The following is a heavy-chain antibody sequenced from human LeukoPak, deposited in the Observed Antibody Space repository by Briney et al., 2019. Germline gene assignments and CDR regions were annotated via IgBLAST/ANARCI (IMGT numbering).Heavy chain of an antibody. CDR1: GYTFTTYG. CDR3: AREGIAARPIHYYYYMDV. Sequence: ASVKVSCTASGYTFTTYGVSWVRQAPGQGLEWMGWISAYNGNTNYAQKLQGRVTMTTDTSTSTAYMELRSLRSDDTAVYYCAREGIAARPIHYYYYMDVWGKGTTVTVSS. J-gene: IGHJ6*03. V-gene: IGHV1-18*01. CDR2: ISAYNGNT. D-gene: IGHD6-6*01.